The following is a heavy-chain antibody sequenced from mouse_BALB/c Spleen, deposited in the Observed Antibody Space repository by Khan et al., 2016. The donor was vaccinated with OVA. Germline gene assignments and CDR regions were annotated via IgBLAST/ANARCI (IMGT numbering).Heavy chain of an antibody. CDR3: GGRPDGYDGDWYFDV. CDR2: IGSGGSYT. J-gene: IGHJ1*01. D-gene: IGHD2-2*01. V-gene: IGHV5-9-3*01. Sequence: EVELVESGGDLVKPGGSLKLSCAASGFTFSNYAMSWVRQTPKKSLEWVATIGSGGSYTYYPDSLKGRFTISRDNAKDTLYLQMSSLRSEDTAMFYCGGRPDGYDGDWYFDVWGAGTTVTVSS. CDR1: GFTFSNYA.